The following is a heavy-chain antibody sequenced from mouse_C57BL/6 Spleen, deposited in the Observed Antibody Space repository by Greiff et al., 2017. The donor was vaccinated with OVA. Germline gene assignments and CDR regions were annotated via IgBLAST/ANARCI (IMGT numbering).Heavy chain of an antibody. Sequence: EVHLVESGGGLVKPGGSLKLSCAASGFTFSRYAMSWVRQTPEKRLEWVATISDGGSYTYYPDNVKGRFTISRDNAKNNLYLQMSHMKSEDTAKYYCARDSDGSRPFDYWGQGTTLTVSS. CDR1: GFTFSRYA. CDR3: ARDSDGSRPFDY. J-gene: IGHJ2*01. D-gene: IGHD1-1*01. CDR2: ISDGGSYT. V-gene: IGHV5-4*01.